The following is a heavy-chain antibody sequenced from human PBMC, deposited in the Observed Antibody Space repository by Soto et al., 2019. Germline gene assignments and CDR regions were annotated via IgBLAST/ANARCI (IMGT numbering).Heavy chain of an antibody. CDR3: ARDPLHDYSNLELYYMDV. V-gene: IGHV3-21*01. CDR2: ISSSSSYI. J-gene: IGHJ6*03. D-gene: IGHD4-4*01. CDR1: GFTFSSYS. Sequence: GGSLRLSCAASGFTFSSYSMNWVRQAPGKGLEWVSSISSSSSYIYYADSVKGRFTISRDNAKNSLYLQMNSLRAEDTAVYYCARDPLHDYSNLELYYMDVWGKGTTVTVSS.